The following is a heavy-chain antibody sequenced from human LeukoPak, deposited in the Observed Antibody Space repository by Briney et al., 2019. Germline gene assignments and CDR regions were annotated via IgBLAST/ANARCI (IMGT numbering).Heavy chain of an antibody. V-gene: IGHV4-59*01. CDR1: GGSISRYY. Sequence: SETLSLTCTVSGGSISRYYWSWIRQPPGKGLEWVGYIDYSGSTNYNPSLKSRVTISLDTSKTQFSLKLSSVTAADTAVYYCARARNYYDSSGFYYEGDAFDIWGQGTMVTVSS. J-gene: IGHJ3*02. CDR2: IDYSGST. CDR3: ARARNYYDSSGFYYEGDAFDI. D-gene: IGHD3-22*01.